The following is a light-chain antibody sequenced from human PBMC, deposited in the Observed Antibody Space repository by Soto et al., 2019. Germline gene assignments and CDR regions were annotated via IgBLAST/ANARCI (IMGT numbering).Light chain of an antibody. V-gene: IGLV1-40*01. CDR3: QSYDSSLSGYV. CDR2: ENN. CDR1: SSNIGAGYE. J-gene: IGLJ1*01. Sequence: QSVLTQPPSVSEXPGXRXTIXXTGSSSNIGAGYEAHWYQQVPGTAPKLLIYENNNRPSGVPDRFSGSKSGTSASLAITGLQAEDEAEYYCQSYDSSLSGYVFGTGTKLTVL.